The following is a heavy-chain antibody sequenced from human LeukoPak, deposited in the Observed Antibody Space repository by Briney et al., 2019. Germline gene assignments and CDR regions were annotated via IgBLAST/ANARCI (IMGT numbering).Heavy chain of an antibody. V-gene: IGHV3-7*03. CDR2: IKQDGSEK. Sequence: QTSETLSLTCTVSGGSISNYYWSWIRQPPGKGLEWVANIKQDGSEKYYVDSVKGRFTISRDNAKNSLYLQMNSLRAEDTAVYYCARGQLFNWGQGTLVTVSS. CDR1: GGSISNYY. D-gene: IGHD5-18*01. J-gene: IGHJ4*02. CDR3: ARGQLFN.